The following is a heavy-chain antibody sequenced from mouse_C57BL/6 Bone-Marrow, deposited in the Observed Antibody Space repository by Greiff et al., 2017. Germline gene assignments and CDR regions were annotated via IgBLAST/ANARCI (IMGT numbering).Heavy chain of an antibody. CDR3: ARVYGSSPWFAY. J-gene: IGHJ3*01. CDR2: INYDGSST. Sequence: EVHLVESEGGLVQPGSSMKLSCTASGFTFSDYYMAWVRQVPEKGLEWVANINYDGSSTYYLDSLKSRFIISRDNAKTILYLQMSSLKSEDTATYCGARVYGSSPWFAYWGQGTLVTVSA. D-gene: IGHD1-1*01. V-gene: IGHV5-16*01. CDR1: GFTFSDYY.